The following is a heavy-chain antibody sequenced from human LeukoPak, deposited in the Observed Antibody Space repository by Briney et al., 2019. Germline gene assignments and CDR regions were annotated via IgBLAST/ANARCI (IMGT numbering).Heavy chain of an antibody. V-gene: IGHV4-34*01. J-gene: IGHJ5*02. CDR1: GGSFSGYY. CDR3: ARGLAGRYCSGGSCYFNWFDP. Sequence: SETLSLTCAVYGGSFSGYYWSWIRQPPGKGLEWIGEINHSGSTNYNPSLKSRVTISVDTSKNQFSLKLSSVTAADTAVYYCARGLAGRYCSGGSCYFNWFDPWGQGTLVTVPS. D-gene: IGHD2-15*01. CDR2: INHSGST.